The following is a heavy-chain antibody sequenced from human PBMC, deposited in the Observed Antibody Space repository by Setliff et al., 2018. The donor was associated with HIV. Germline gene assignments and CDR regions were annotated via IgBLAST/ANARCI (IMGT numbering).Heavy chain of an antibody. J-gene: IGHJ6*03. D-gene: IGHD2-21*02. CDR2: IYYSGST. Sequence: SETLSLICTVSGGSISSGGYYWSWIRQHPGKGREWIGYIYYSGSTYYNPSLKSLVTISVDTSKNQFSLKLSSVTAADTAVYYCARGLTAISGYYYMDVWGKGTTVTVSS. V-gene: IGHV4-31*01. CDR3: ARGLTAISGYYYMDV. CDR1: GGSISSGGYY.